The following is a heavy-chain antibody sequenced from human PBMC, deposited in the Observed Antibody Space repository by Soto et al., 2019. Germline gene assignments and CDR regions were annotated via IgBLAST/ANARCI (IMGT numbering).Heavy chain of an antibody. Sequence: PSQTLSLTCAISGDRVSSNSAAWNWIRQSPSRGLEWLGRTYYRSKWYNDYAVSVKSRITINPDTSKNQFSLQLNSVTPEGTAVYYCARGKWWRVGFNWFDPCGQGNLVTVSS. CDR1: GDRVSSNSAA. CDR3: ARGKWWRVGFNWFDP. CDR2: TYYRSKWYN. V-gene: IGHV6-1*01. D-gene: IGHD2-15*01. J-gene: IGHJ5*02.